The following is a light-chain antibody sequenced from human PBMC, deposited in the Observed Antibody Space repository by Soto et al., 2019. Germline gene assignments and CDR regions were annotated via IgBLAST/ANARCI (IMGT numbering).Light chain of an antibody. CDR1: QTIGNS. V-gene: IGKV1-39*01. CDR2: AAS. J-gene: IGKJ2*01. CDR3: QRSDDNPMYT. Sequence: DIPMTQSPSSLSAFVGDRVTITCRASQTIGNSLNWYKHRPGKAPELLIYAASTLQSGVPSRFSGSGSGTDFTLTISSLQPEDFATYYCQRSDDNPMYTFGQGTDLEIK.